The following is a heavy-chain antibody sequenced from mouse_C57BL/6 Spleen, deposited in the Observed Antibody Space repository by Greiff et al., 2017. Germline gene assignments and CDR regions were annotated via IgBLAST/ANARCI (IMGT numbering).Heavy chain of an antibody. D-gene: IGHD1-1*01. CDR2: IDPNSGGT. CDR3: ASGQNYGSSYVRYFDV. CDR1: GYTFTSYW. V-gene: IGHV1-72*01. J-gene: IGHJ1*03. Sequence: QVQLNQPGAELVKPGASVKLSCKASGYTFTSYWMHWVKQRPGRGLEWIGRIDPNSGGTKYNEKFKSKATLTVDKPSSTAYMQLSSLTSEDSAVYYCASGQNYGSSYVRYFDVWGTGTTVTVSS.